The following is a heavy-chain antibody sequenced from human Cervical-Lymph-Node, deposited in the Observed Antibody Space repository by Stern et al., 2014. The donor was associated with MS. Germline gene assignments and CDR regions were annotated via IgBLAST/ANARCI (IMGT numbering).Heavy chain of an antibody. CDR1: GFVFRRYA. Sequence: VQLVESGGGVVQPGRSLRLSCAASGFVFRRYALHWVRQAPGKGLASVALISYDGRDKYYTDSVKGRFTVSRDNSNNTVDLEMNSLRLEDTAVYYCAKGGSGSYLDWGQGSLVTVSS. D-gene: IGHD1-26*01. CDR2: ISYDGRDK. V-gene: IGHV3-30-3*02. CDR3: AKGGSGSYLD. J-gene: IGHJ4*02.